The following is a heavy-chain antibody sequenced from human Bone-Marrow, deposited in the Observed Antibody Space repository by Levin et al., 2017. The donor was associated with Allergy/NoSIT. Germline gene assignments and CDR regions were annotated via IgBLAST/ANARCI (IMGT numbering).Heavy chain of an antibody. CDR2: IYYSGST. J-gene: IGHJ4*02. CDR1: GGSVSSGSYY. CDR3: ARVAPGGWELLLDY. Sequence: SETLSLTCTVSGGSVSSGSYYWSWIRQPPGKGLEWIGYIYYSGSTNYNPSLKSRVTISVDTSKNQFSLKLSSVTAADTAVYYCARVAPGGWELLLDYWGQGTLVTVSS. D-gene: IGHD1-26*01. V-gene: IGHV4-61*01.